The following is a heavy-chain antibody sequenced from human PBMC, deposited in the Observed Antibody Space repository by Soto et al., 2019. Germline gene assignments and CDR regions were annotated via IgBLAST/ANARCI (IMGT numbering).Heavy chain of an antibody. D-gene: IGHD5-18*01. V-gene: IGHV4-34*01. CDR2: VNHRGET. Sequence: NPSETLSLTCAVYGGSFTGYFWSWIRHPPGKGLEWIGEVNHRGETNYSPSLKSRLTISGDTSKNHISLKLSSVTAADTAVYYCARGKRMQLWLKSYFDTWGQGTPVTVSS. CDR3: ARGKRMQLWLKSYFDT. CDR1: GGSFTGYF. J-gene: IGHJ4*02.